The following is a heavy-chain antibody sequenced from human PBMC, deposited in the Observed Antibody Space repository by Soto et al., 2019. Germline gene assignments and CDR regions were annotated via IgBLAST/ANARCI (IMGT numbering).Heavy chain of an antibody. CDR3: TQDSGARPEYFTD. Sequence: QVLLVQSGAEVKKPGASVKVSCKASGYTFTSYGISWVRQAPGQGLEWMGWITPLKGNTHYSQNFQGRVIMTTDTATNTAYLEMRRLSSDHTAVYYCTQDSGARPEYFTDWGQGTLVSVSS. J-gene: IGHJ1*01. CDR2: ITPLKGNT. D-gene: IGHD4-17*01. CDR1: GYTFTSYG. V-gene: IGHV1-18*01.